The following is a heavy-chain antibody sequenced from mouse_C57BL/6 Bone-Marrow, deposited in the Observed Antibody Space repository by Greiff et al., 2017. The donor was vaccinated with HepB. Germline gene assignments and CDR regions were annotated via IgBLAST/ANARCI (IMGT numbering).Heavy chain of an antibody. V-gene: IGHV5-15*01. CDR1: GFTFSDYG. CDR3: ARLAYGTHYAMDY. D-gene: IGHD2-1*01. CDR2: ISNLAYSI. J-gene: IGHJ4*01. Sequence: DVMLVESGGGLVQPGGSLKLSCAASGFTFSDYGMAWVRQAPRKGPEWVAFISNLAYSIYYADTVTGRFTISRENAKNTLYLEMSSLRSEDTAMYYCARLAYGTHYAMDYWGQGTSVTVSS.